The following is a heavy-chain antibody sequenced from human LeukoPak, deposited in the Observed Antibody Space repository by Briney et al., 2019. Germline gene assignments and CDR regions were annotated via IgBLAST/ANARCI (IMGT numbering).Heavy chain of an antibody. J-gene: IGHJ4*02. CDR3: ARESPYISGGRIDY. Sequence: GVSLQIYCQGSGYSFTSYWIGWVRPVPGKGREWMGIIYPGDSDTRYSPSFQGQVTISADKSISTAYLQWSSLKASDTAMYYCARESPYISGGRIDYWGQGTLVTVSS. V-gene: IGHV5-51*03. CDR2: IYPGDSDT. D-gene: IGHD2-8*02. CDR1: GYSFTSYW.